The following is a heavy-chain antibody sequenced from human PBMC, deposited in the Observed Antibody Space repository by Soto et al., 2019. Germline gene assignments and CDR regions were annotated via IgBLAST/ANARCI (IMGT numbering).Heavy chain of an antibody. CDR1: GGTFISYA. D-gene: IGHD3-22*01. V-gene: IGHV1-69*13. CDR3: ANTYYYDSSGYYYPANWFDP. CDR2: IIPIFGTA. Sequence: SVKVSCKASGGTFISYAISWVRQAPGQVLEWMGGIIPIFGTADYARKFQGRVTITADESTSTAYMELSSLRSEDTAVYYCANTYYYDSSGYYYPANWFDPWGQGTLVTVSS. J-gene: IGHJ5*02.